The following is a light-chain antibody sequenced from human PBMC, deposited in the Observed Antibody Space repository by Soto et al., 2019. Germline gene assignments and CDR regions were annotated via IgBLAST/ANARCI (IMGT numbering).Light chain of an antibody. J-gene: IGKJ1*01. Sequence: EIAVTQSPDTLSLSPGERATLSCRASQSLGGSQLAWYQQKPGQAPRLLMYGASTRATGIPDRFSGSGSGTDFTLTISGLEPDDFAVYYCLKYYNSPAVGQGTKGDSK. CDR1: QSLGGSQ. CDR3: LKYYNSPA. V-gene: IGKV3-20*01. CDR2: GAS.